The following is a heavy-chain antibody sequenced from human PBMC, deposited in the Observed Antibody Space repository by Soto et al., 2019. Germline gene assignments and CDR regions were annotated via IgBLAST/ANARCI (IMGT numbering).Heavy chain of an antibody. D-gene: IGHD3-3*01. CDR1: GGTFSSYA. CDR3: ARVLGVEVLLGPYYYYGMDV. CDR2: IIPIFGTA. Sequence: ASVKVSCKASGGTFSSYAISWVRQAPGQGLEWMGGIIPIFGTANYAQKFQGRVTITADESTSTAYMELSSLRSEDTAVYYCARVLGVEVLLGPYYYYGMDVWGQGTTVTVSS. J-gene: IGHJ6*02. V-gene: IGHV1-69*13.